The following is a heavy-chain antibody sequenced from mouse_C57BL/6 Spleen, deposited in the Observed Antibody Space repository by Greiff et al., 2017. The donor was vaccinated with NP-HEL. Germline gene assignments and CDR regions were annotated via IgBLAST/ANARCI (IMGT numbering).Heavy chain of an antibody. V-gene: IGHV5-6*01. Sequence: EVHLVESGGDLVKPGGSLKLSCAASGFTFSSYGMSWVRQTPDKRLEWVATISSGGSYTYYPDSVKGRFTISRDNAKNTLYLQMSSLKSEDTAMYYCARGSRRGDYWGQGTTLTVSS. CDR2: ISSGGSYT. J-gene: IGHJ2*01. CDR1: GFTFSSYG. CDR3: ARGSRRGDY.